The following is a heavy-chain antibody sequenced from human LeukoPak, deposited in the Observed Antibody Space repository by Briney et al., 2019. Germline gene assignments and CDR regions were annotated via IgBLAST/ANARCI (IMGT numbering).Heavy chain of an antibody. V-gene: IGHV4-31*03. D-gene: IGHD2-21*02. CDR3: ARARDVCGGGCPEVANWFDP. CDR1: GGSIRSSGHY. Sequence: PSQTLSLTCTVSGGSIRSSGHYWTWLRQHPEKGLEWIGYISHSGNTYYNPSLKTRISISLGTSSNHFSLRLSSVTAADTAVYYCARARDVCGGGCPEVANWFDPWGQGTLVTVSS. J-gene: IGHJ5*02. CDR2: ISHSGNT.